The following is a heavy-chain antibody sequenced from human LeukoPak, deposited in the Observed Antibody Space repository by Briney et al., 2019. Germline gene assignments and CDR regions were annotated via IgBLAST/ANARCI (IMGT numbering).Heavy chain of an antibody. J-gene: IGHJ4*02. V-gene: IGHV4-59*01. D-gene: IGHD6-13*01. CDR2: IYYSGST. Sequence: PSGTLSLTCTVSGGSISDYYWSWIRQPPGKGLEWIGYIYYSGSTNYNPSLKSRVTISVDTSKKQFSLKLSSVTAADTAVYYCARRAGYTSSWYEYWGQGTLVTVSS. CDR3: ARRAGYTSSWYEY. CDR1: GGSISDYY.